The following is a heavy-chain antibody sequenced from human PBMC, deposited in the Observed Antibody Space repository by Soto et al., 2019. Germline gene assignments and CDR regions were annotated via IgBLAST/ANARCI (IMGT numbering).Heavy chain of an antibody. Sequence: GGSLRLSCAASGFTFSSYEVNWVRQAPGKGLEWVSYISSSGSTIYYADSVKGRFTISRDNAKNSLYLQMNSLRAEDTAVYYCAREQTRITMIVVALDAFDIWGQGTMVTVSS. CDR3: AREQTRITMIVVALDAFDI. D-gene: IGHD3-22*01. J-gene: IGHJ3*02. CDR2: ISSSGSTI. CDR1: GFTFSSYE. V-gene: IGHV3-48*03.